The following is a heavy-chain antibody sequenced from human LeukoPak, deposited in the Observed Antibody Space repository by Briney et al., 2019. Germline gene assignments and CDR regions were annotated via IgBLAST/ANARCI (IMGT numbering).Heavy chain of an antibody. V-gene: IGHV3-33*01. CDR1: GFTFSRYG. D-gene: IGHD2-2*01. CDR3: ARDLRYCSSASCSENGAFDI. Sequence: QPGGSLRLSCAASGFTFSRYGMHWVRRAPGKGLEWVAVIWYDGSKKYYGDSVKGRVTISRDDSKNTLYLQMNSLRAEDTAVYYCARDLRYCSSASCSENGAFDIWGQGTMVTVSS. CDR2: IWYDGSKK. J-gene: IGHJ3*02.